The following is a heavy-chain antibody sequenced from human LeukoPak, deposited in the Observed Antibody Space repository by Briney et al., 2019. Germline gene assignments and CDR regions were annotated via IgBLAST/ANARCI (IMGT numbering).Heavy chain of an antibody. J-gene: IGHJ4*02. CDR3: ARGYYYSGTYYLSFFDY. Sequence: GRSLRPSCAPSAFTFNKYWLTWVRQAPRNWLEWVANINQDDSQIYYLESVEGRFTITRDNAKNSLHLQMNSLRAEDTAIYYCARGYYYSGTYYLSFFDYWGQGTLVTVSS. CDR2: INQDDSQI. D-gene: IGHD3-10*01. V-gene: IGHV3-7*01. CDR1: AFTFNKYW.